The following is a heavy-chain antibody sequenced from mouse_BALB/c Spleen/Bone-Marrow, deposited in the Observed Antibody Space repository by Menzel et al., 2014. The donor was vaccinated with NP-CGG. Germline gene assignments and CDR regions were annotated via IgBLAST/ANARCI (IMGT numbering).Heavy chain of an antibody. CDR1: GFTFSSYG. V-gene: IGHV5-6-3*01. CDR2: INSNGGST. D-gene: IGHD1-1*01. Sequence: VQRVESGGGLVQPGRSLKLSCAASGFTFSSYGMSWVRQTPDKRLDLVATINSNGGSTYYPDSLKGRFTISRDNAKNTLYLQMSSLKSEDTAMYYCARVYYYGPRGDCFAYWGQGTLVTVSA. J-gene: IGHJ3*01. CDR3: ARVYYYGPRGDCFAY.